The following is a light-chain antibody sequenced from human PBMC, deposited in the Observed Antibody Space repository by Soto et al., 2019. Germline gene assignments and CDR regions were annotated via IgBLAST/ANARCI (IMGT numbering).Light chain of an antibody. Sequence: QAVVTQPPSASGTPGQRVTISCSGSSSNIGSNYVYWYQQLPGTAPKLLIYASTNRPSGVPDRFSGSKSDTSASLAITGLQIDDEADYYCQSYDTGLTGHVLFGGGTKLTVL. CDR3: QSYDTGLTGHVL. CDR2: AST. V-gene: IGLV1-47*02. CDR1: SSNIGSNY. J-gene: IGLJ2*01.